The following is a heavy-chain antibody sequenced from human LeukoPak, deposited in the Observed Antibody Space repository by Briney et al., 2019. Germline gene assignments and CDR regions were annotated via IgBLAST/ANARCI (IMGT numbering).Heavy chain of an antibody. CDR3: ARDAGYSSGWYVDY. CDR2: IYYSGST. D-gene: IGHD6-19*01. J-gene: IGHJ4*02. V-gene: IGHV4-59*12. Sequence: SETLSLTCTVSGGSISSYYWSWIRRPPGKGLEWIGYIYYSGSTYYNPSLKSRVTISVDTSKNQFSLKLSSVTAADTAVYYCARDAGYSSGWYVDYWGQGTLVTVSS. CDR1: GGSISSYY.